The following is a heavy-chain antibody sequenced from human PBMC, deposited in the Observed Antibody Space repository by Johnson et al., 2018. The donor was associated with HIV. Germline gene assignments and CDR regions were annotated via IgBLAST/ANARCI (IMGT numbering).Heavy chain of an antibody. CDR1: GLTVSNNY. CDR3: AREKVVAATSDAFDI. V-gene: IGHV3-66*01. D-gene: IGHD2-15*01. Sequence: EVQVLESGGGLVQPGGSLRLSCAASGLTVSNNYMSWVRQAPGRGLEWVSVIYSGGTTYYADSVKGRFIISRDNAKNTLYLQMNSLRAEDTAVYYCAREKVVAATSDAFDIWGQGTMVTVSS. J-gene: IGHJ3*02. CDR2: IYSGGTT.